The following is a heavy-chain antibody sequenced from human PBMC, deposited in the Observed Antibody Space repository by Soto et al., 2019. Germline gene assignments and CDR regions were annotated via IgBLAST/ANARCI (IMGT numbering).Heavy chain of an antibody. J-gene: IGHJ6*02. D-gene: IGHD3-22*01. V-gene: IGHV3-66*01. CDR3: ARDLRITMIVVGQRDYYGMDV. Sequence: EVQLVESGGGLVQPGGSLRLSCAASGFTVRSNYMSWVRQAPGKGLEWVSVIYSGGSTYYADSVKGRFTISRDNSKNTLYLQMNSLRAEDTAVYYCARDLRITMIVVGQRDYYGMDVWGQGTTVTVSS. CDR2: IYSGGST. CDR1: GFTVRSNY.